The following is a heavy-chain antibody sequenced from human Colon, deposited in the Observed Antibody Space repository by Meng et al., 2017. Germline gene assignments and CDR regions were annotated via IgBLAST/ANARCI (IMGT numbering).Heavy chain of an antibody. J-gene: IGHJ5*02. D-gene: IGHD4-17*01. V-gene: IGHV4-34*02. CDR3: ATGLRHGDWFDP. CDR2: IDHFGIS. Sequence: QVQHPAGGARLLKPSAPRALPGAVAGGSFGGFYWSRTPQPPGKGLEWIGEIDHFGISNYNSSLKGRLTMSVDTSKKQISLTLTSVTAADTAVYYCATGLRHGDWFDPWGPGTLVTVSS. CDR1: GGSFGGFY.